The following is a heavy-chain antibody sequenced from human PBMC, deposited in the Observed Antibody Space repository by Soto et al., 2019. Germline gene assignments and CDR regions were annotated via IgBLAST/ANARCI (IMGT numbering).Heavy chain of an antibody. CDR1: GFTFNYYL. V-gene: IGHV3-74*01. CDR3: VRGDKGGFDL. J-gene: IGHJ3*01. D-gene: IGHD2-21*02. Sequence: GGSLRLSCAAPGFTFNYYLMHWVRQAPGQGLVWVSHIHSDGSTTTYADSVKGRFTISRDNAKNTLYLQMNSLRAEDTAVYYCVRGDKGGFDLWGQGTTVTVSS. CDR2: IHSDGSTT.